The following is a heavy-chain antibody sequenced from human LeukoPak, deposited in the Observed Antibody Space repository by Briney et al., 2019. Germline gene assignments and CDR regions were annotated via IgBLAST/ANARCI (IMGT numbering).Heavy chain of an antibody. Sequence: GPTLVNPTQTLTLTCTFSGFSLNTRGVGVGWIRQPPGRALEWLALIYWDDDRRYSPSLKSRLTITKDTSKNQVVLTMTNMDPVDTATYFCAHRKNYYDSSAFDNWGQGTLVTVSS. CDR1: GFSLNTRGVG. V-gene: IGHV2-5*02. CDR2: IYWDDDR. CDR3: AHRKNYYDSSAFDN. J-gene: IGHJ4*02. D-gene: IGHD3-22*01.